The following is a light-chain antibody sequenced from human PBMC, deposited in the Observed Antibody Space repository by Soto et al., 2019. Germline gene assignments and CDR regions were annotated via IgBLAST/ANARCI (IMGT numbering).Light chain of an antibody. CDR1: SSDVGGYNY. Sequence: QSALTQPASVSGSPGQSITISCTGTSSDVGGYNYVSWYQQHPGKAPKLMIYEVSNRPSGVSNRFSASKSGNTASLTISGLQAEDEADYYCSSYTSSSTLGGVFGTGTKVTVL. J-gene: IGLJ1*01. CDR2: EVS. CDR3: SSYTSSSTLGGV. V-gene: IGLV2-14*01.